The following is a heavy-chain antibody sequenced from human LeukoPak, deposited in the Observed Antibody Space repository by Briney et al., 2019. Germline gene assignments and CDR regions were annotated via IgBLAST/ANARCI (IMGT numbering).Heavy chain of an antibody. D-gene: IGHD2-2*01. CDR3: AKGEGALIPAEDENFDY. J-gene: IGHJ4*02. CDR2: IWYDGSNK. Sequence: GGSLRLSCAASGFTFSSYGMHWVRQAPGKGLEWVAVIWYDGSNKYYADSVKGRFTISRDNSKNTLYLQMNSLRAEDTAVYYCAKGEGALIPAEDENFDYWGQGTLVTVSS. CDR1: GFTFSSYG. V-gene: IGHV3-30*02.